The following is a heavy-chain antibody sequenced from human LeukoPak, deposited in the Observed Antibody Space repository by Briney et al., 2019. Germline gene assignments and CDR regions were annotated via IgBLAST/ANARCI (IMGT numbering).Heavy chain of an antibody. CDR1: GYTFTGYQ. D-gene: IGHD3-10*01. V-gene: IGHV1-2*02. CDR3: ARTFYDSGSFYSY. Sequence: ASVKVSCKASGYTFTGYQIHYVRQAPGQGLEWMGWITPNSGDTIYAQKFQGRVTMTRDTSINTAYMEVSGLTSDDTAIYFCARTFYDSGSFYSYWGQGTLVTVSS. J-gene: IGHJ4*02. CDR2: ITPNSGDT.